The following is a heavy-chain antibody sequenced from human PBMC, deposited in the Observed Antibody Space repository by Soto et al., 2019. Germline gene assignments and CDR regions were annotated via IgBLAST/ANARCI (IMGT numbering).Heavy chain of an antibody. CDR2: SNHVGNT. Sequence: QVQLQQWDAGLLKPSETLSLTCAVYGGSFSGYYWSWIRQPPGKGLEWIGESNHVGNTNYNPSLKSRVTMSVDPSKNQFSLRLTSVTAADTAVYYCARVLIAGVTTDWGQGTLVIVSS. J-gene: IGHJ4*02. V-gene: IGHV4-34*01. D-gene: IGHD5-18*01. CDR1: GGSFSGYY. CDR3: ARVLIAGVTTD.